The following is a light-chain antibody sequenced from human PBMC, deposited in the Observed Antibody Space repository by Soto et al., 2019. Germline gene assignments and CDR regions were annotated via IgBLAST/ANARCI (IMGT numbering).Light chain of an antibody. Sequence: LAPGERATLSCRASQSVSSRDLAWYQQKPGQAPRLLIYATSSRAAGIPDRFSGSGSGTDFTLTISRLEPEDFAVYYCQQYDNSPGYTFGQGTKVDIK. CDR3: QQYDNSPGYT. CDR2: ATS. CDR1: QSVSSRD. V-gene: IGKV3-20*01. J-gene: IGKJ2*01.